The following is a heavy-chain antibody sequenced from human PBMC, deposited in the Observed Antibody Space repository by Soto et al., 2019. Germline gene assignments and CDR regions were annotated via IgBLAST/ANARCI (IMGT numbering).Heavy chain of an antibody. V-gene: IGHV1-46*01. CDR2: IDPSGGVT. CDR1: GYTFTKFH. Sequence: ASVKVSCKASGYTFTKFHIHWVRQAPGQGLEWMGMIDPSGGVTRDAQRFQGRITMTSDTSTSSVYMELRGLTSEDTAVYYCARRIVLMVYATRRNWFDPWGQGTLVTVSS. CDR3: ARRIVLMVYATRRNWFDP. D-gene: IGHD2-8*01. J-gene: IGHJ5*02.